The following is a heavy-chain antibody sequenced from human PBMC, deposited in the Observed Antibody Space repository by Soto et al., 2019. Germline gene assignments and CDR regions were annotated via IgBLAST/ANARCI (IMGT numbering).Heavy chain of an antibody. D-gene: IGHD4-4*01. CDR1: GGSFSGYY. J-gene: IGHJ6*02. CDR3: ARGSAYSNYGGLYYYYGMDV. Sequence: QVQLQPWGAGLLKPSETLSLTCAVYGGSFSGYYWCWIRQPPGQGLEWVGEINHSGSTNYNPSLKSGATISVDTSKNQYSLKLSSVTAADTDVYYCARGSAYSNYGGLYYYYGMDVWGQGTTVTVSS. CDR2: INHSGST. V-gene: IGHV4-34*01.